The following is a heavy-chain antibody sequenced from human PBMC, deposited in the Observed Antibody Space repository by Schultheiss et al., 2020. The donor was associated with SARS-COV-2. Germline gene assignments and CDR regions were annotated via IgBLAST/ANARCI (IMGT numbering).Heavy chain of an antibody. Sequence: GGSLRLSCKGSGYSFTSYWIGWVRQMPGKGLEWMGIIYPADSDPRYSPPFQGQVTVSAGKSISTASLQWSSLRASDTAMYYCARSWSGYYHFDYWGQGTLVTVSS. J-gene: IGHJ4*02. V-gene: IGHV5-51*01. CDR3: ARSWSGYYHFDY. CDR2: IYPADSDP. D-gene: IGHD3-3*01. CDR1: GYSFTSYW.